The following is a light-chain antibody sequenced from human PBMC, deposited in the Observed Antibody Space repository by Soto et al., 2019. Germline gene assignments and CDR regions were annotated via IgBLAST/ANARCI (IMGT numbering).Light chain of an antibody. J-gene: IGKJ1*01. Sequence: EIVMTQSPATLSVSPGGRATLYCRASQSISNNLAWYQQKPGQTPRLLFYGASTRATGIPARFSGSGSGTDFTLTISSLQSEDFAVYYCQQYNNWPPWTFGQGTKVEIK. CDR1: QSISNN. CDR3: QQYNNWPPWT. V-gene: IGKV3-15*01. CDR2: GAS.